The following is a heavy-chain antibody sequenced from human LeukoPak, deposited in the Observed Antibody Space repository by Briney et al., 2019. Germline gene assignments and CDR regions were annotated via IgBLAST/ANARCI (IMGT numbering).Heavy chain of an antibody. V-gene: IGHV3-30*02. CDR2: IRYDGSNK. J-gene: IGHJ4*02. D-gene: IGHD3-10*01. Sequence: PGGSLRLSCAASGFTFSSYGMHWVRQAPGKGLEWVAFIRYDGSNKYYADSVKGRFTISRDNAKNSLYLQMNSLRAEDTAVYYCARVGDYYGSGRRFDYWGQGTLVTVSS. CDR3: ARVGDYYGSGRRFDY. CDR1: GFTFSSYG.